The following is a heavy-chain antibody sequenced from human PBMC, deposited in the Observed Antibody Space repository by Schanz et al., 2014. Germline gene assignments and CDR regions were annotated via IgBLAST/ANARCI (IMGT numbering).Heavy chain of an antibody. CDR1: GFTLSSYA. D-gene: IGHD2-15*01. Sequence: QVQLVESGGGVVQPGRSLRLSCAAYGFTLSSYAMHWVRQAPGKGLEWVAVISYDGSNKYYADSVKGRFTISRDNSKNTLYLQMNTLRAEDTAVYYCARDMGYCSGGSCLTFDYWGQGTLVTVSS. CDR2: ISYDGSNK. J-gene: IGHJ4*02. V-gene: IGHV3-30-3*01. CDR3: ARDMGYCSGGSCLTFDY.